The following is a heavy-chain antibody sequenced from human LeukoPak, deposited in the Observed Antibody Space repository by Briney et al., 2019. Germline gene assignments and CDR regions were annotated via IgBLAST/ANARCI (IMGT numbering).Heavy chain of an antibody. J-gene: IGHJ4*02. CDR2: IIPILGIA. Sequence: ASVKVSCKASGGTFSSYAISWVRQAPGQGLEWTGRIIPILGIANYAQKFQGRVTITADKSTSTAYMELSSLRSEDTAVYYCARGSNGGNKWGQGTLVTVSS. CDR3: ARGSNGGNK. D-gene: IGHD2-15*01. V-gene: IGHV1-69*04. CDR1: GGTFSSYA.